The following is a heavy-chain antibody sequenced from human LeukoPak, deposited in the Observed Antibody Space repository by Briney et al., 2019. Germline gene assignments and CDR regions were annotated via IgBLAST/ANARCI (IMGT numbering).Heavy chain of an antibody. J-gene: IGHJ4*02. D-gene: IGHD3-10*01. CDR1: GGSISSSSYY. CDR2: IYYSGST. Sequence: SETLSLTCTVSGGSISSSSYYWGWIRQPPGKGLEWIGSIYYSGSTYYNPSLKSRVTISVDTSKNQFSLKLSSVTAADTAVYYCARDAAVRGVSFDYWGQGTLVTVSS. V-gene: IGHV4-39*02. CDR3: ARDAAVRGVSFDY.